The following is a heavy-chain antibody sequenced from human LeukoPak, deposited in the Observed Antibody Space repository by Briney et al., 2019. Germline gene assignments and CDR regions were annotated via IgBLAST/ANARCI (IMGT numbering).Heavy chain of an antibody. D-gene: IGHD6-13*01. CDR1: GDSVSSNGAT. CDR2: TYYRSKWYN. J-gene: IGHJ4*02. V-gene: IGHV6-1*01. CDR3: ARGSSSNSWYFDY. Sequence: SQTLSLTCAISGDSVSSNGATWTWIRQSPSRGLEWLGRTYYRSKWYNDYAVSVKSRITINPDTSKNHFSLQLNSVTPEDTAVYYCARGSSSNSWYFDYWGQGTLVTVSS.